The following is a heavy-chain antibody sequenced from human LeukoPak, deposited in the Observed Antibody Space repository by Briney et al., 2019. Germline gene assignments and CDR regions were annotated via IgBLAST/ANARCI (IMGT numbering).Heavy chain of an antibody. CDR2: IKQDGSEK. Sequence: GGSLRLSCAASGFTFSSYWMSWVRQAPGKGLEWVANIKQDGSEKYYVDSVKGRFTISRDNAKNSLYLQMNSLRAEDTAVYYCARGSIWFGESNAFDIWGQGTMVTVSS. J-gene: IGHJ3*02. CDR1: GFTFSSYW. V-gene: IGHV3-7*01. CDR3: ARGSIWFGESNAFDI. D-gene: IGHD3-10*01.